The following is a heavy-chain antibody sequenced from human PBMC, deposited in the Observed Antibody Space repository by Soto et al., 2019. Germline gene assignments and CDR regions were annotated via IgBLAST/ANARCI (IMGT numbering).Heavy chain of an antibody. J-gene: IGHJ4*02. V-gene: IGHV4-59*08. Sequence: QVQLQESGPGLVKPSETLSLTCTVSGGSISSYYWSWIRQPPGKGLEWIGYIYYSGSTNYNPSLKSRVTMXXDTSKNHFSLKLSSVTAADTAVYYCARRYGGTFDYWGQGTLVTVSS. CDR1: GGSISSYY. D-gene: IGHD2-15*01. CDR3: ARRYGGTFDY. CDR2: IYYSGST.